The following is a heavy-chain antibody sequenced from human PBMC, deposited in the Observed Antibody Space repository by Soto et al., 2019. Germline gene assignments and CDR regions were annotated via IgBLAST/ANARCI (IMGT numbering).Heavy chain of an antibody. V-gene: IGHV4-34*01. CDR3: ARGIGYCSSINCYSSRRLRFDS. D-gene: IGHD2-2*01. Sequence: QVQLQQGGAGLLKPSETLSLTFAGYGWSFSGYYLTWIRQAPGKGLGWIGEVNHSGTTYYNPSLKTRVTISVHTPKNQFSLKMSSVTAADTAVYYCARGIGYCSSINCYSSRRLRFDSWGQGTLVTVSS. CDR1: GWSFSGYY. J-gene: IGHJ4*02. CDR2: VNHSGTT.